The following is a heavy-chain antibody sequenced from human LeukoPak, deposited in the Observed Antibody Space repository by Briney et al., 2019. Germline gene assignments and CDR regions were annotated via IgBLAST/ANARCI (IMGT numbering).Heavy chain of an antibody. J-gene: IGHJ4*02. Sequence: PGGSLRLSCAASGFTFSSYSMNWVRQAPGKGLEWLSSISSSSSYIYYADSVKGRFTISRDNVKNSLYLQMNSLRAEDTAVYYCARDIVVVVADTRDYWGQGTLVTVSS. CDR1: GFTFSSYS. V-gene: IGHV3-21*01. CDR2: ISSSSSYI. D-gene: IGHD2-15*01. CDR3: ARDIVVVVADTRDY.